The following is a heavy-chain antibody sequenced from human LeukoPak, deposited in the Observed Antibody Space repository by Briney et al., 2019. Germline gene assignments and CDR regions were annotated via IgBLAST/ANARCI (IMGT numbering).Heavy chain of an antibody. J-gene: IGHJ3*02. V-gene: IGHV3-21*01. CDR1: GFTFSSYS. CDR2: ISSSSSYI. Sequence: GGSLRLSCAASGFTFSSYSMNWVRQAPGKGLEWVSSISSSSSYIYYADSVKGRFTISRDNAKNSLYLQMNSLRVEDTAVYYCAREPRTVWGSYDALDIWGQGTMVTVSS. CDR3: AREPRTVWGSYDALDI. D-gene: IGHD7-27*01.